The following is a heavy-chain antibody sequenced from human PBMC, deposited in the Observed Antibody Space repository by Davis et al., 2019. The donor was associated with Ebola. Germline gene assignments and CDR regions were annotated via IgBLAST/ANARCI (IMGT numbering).Heavy chain of an antibody. CDR1: GFAFNTYA. V-gene: IGHV3-23*01. Sequence: GGSLKISCAASGFAFNTYAMTWVRQPPGKGLNWVSTISGSDAGTYYADSVKGRFTISRDNSKNMLYLQMNSLRAEDTAVYYCAKDPGRSPQSPLDYWGQGTLVTVSS. J-gene: IGHJ4*02. CDR3: AKDPGRSPQSPLDY. CDR2: ISGSDAGT.